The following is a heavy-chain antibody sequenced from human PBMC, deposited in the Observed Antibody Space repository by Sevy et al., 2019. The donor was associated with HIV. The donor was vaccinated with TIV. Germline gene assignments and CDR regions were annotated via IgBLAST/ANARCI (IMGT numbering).Heavy chain of an antibody. J-gene: IGHJ6*02. Sequence: SETLSLTCTVSGGSISSYYWSWIRQPPGKGLEWIGYIYYSGSTNYNPSLKSRVTISVDTSKNQFSLKLSSVNAADTAVYYCARDNRRATKYYGMDVWGQGTTVTVSS. V-gene: IGHV4-59*01. CDR1: GGSISSYY. CDR3: ARDNRRATKYYGMDV. D-gene: IGHD1-26*01. CDR2: IYYSGST.